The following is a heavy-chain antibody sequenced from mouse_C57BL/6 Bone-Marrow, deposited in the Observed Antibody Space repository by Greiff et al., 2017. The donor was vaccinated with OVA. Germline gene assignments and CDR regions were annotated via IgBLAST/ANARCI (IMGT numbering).Heavy chain of an antibody. CDR2: IAPSDSYI. Sequence: VKLQQPGAELVRPGTSVKLSCKASGYTFTNYWMHWVKQRPGQGLEWIGVIAPSDSYINYNQKFKGRATLTVDTSSSTAYMHLSSLTSEDSAVYYSAHYGSRLYLHYWGQGTSLTVSS. D-gene: IGHD1-1*01. J-gene: IGHJ2*02. V-gene: IGHV1-59*01. CDR1: GYTFTNYW. CDR3: AHYGSRLYLHY.